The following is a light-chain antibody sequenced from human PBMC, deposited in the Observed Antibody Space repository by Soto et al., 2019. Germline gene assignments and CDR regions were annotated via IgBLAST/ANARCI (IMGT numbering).Light chain of an antibody. J-gene: IGKJ1*01. Sequence: EIILTQSPGTVSLSPGERATLSCRATQSVSSSSLAWYQQKPGQAPRLLIYGASSRATGTPDRFSGSGSGTDFTLNITRLEPEDFAVYYCQHYGRSSWTFGQGTKVDIK. V-gene: IGKV3-20*01. CDR3: QHYGRSSWT. CDR2: GAS. CDR1: QSVSSSS.